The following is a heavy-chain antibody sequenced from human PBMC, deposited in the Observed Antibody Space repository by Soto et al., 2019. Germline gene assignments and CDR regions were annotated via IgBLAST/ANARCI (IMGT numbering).Heavy chain of an antibody. CDR3: ARDRGYGGNSLGWFDP. J-gene: IGHJ5*02. CDR1: GGTFSSYA. V-gene: IGHV1-69*06. Sequence: QVQLVQSGAEVKKPGSSAKVSCKASGGTFSSYAISWVRQAPGQGLEWMGGIIPIFGTANYAQKFQGRVTITADKSTSTAYMELSSLRSEDTAVYYCARDRGYGGNSLGWFDPWGQGTLVTVSS. CDR2: IIPIFGTA. D-gene: IGHD4-17*01.